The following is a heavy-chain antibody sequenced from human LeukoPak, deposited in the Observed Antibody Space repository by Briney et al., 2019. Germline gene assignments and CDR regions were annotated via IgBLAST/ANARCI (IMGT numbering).Heavy chain of an antibody. J-gene: IGHJ4*02. CDR1: GVSISNGGYS. D-gene: IGHD3-10*01. CDR2: IYYTGST. V-gene: IGHV4-39*01. Sequence: SETLSLTCTVSGVSISNGGYSWAWLRQPPGKGLEWIGSIYYTGSTYYNSSLKSRVTMSVDTSTNQFSLKLNSVTAGDTAMYHCAGHHTYNSGTFHNALGYWGQGTPVAVSS. CDR3: AGHHTYNSGTFHNALGY.